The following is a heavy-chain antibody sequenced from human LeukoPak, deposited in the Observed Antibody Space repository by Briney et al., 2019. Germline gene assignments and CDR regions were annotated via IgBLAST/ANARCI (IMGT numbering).Heavy chain of an antibody. CDR2: ISYDGSNK. V-gene: IGHV3-30*03. D-gene: IGHD3-10*01. CDR1: GFTFSSYG. J-gene: IGHJ6*03. Sequence: PGGSLRLSCAASGFTFSSYGMHWVRQAPGKGLEWVAVISYDGSNKYYADSVKGRFTISRDNSKNTLYLQMNSLRAEDTAVYYCARDRKVRGRDYYYMDVWGKGTTVTISS. CDR3: ARDRKVRGRDYYYMDV.